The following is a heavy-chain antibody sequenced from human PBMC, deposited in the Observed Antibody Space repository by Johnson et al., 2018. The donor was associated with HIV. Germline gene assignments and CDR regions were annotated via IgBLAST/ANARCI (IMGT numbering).Heavy chain of an antibody. Sequence: EVQLVESGGGLVQPGGSLRLSCAASGFTVSSNYMSWVRQAPGKGLEWVSVIYSGGSTYYADSVKGRFTISRDNSKNTLYLQMNSLKVEDTAVYYCASGPYSGDLAFCIWGQVTMVTVSS. J-gene: IGHJ3*02. CDR1: GFTVSSNY. CDR2: IYSGGST. V-gene: IGHV3-66*02. CDR3: ASGPYSGDLAFCI. D-gene: IGHD2-15*01.